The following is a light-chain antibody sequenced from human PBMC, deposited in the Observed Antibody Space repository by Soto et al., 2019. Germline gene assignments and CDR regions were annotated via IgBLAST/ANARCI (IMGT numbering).Light chain of an antibody. CDR3: MQATQLPWT. J-gene: IGKJ1*01. Sequence: DIVLTQAPLSSPVTLGQPASISCRSSQSLVYSDGNTYLSWLHQRPGQPPRLLIFKISIRVPGVPDRFSGTGAGTDFALKIGRVEAGDVGIYYCMQATQLPWTSGQGTKVEI. V-gene: IGKV2-24*01. CDR2: KIS. CDR1: QSLVYSDGNTY.